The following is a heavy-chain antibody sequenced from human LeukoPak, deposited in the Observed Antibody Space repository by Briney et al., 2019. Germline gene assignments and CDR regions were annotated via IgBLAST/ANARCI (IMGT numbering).Heavy chain of an antibody. CDR2: ISYDGSNK. J-gene: IGHJ5*02. CDR1: GFTFSSYA. Sequence: GGPLRLSCAASGFTFSSYAMHWVRQAPGKGLEWVAVISYDGSNKYYADSVKGRFTISRDNSKNTLYLQMNSLRAEDTAVYYCARAREGLGIPNWFDPWGQGTLVTVSS. CDR3: ARAREGLGIPNWFDP. V-gene: IGHV3-30*01. D-gene: IGHD7-27*01.